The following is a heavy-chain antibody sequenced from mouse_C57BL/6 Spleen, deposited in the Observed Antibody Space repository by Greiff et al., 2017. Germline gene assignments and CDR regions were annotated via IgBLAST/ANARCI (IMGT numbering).Heavy chain of an antibody. CDR2: INPSSGYT. CDR1: GYTFTSYT. D-gene: IGHD2-12*01. J-gene: IGHJ4*01. Sequence: QVQLQQSGAELARPGASVKMSCKASGYTFTSYTMHWVKQRPGQGLEWIGYINPSSGYTKYNQKFKDKATLTADKSSSTAYMKLSSLTSEDSAVYYCAREDDTRRDYYAMDYWGQGTSVTVSS. V-gene: IGHV1-4*01. CDR3: AREDDTRRDYYAMDY.